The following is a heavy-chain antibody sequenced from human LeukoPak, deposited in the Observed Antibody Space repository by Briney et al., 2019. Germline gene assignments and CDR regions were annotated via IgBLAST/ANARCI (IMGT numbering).Heavy chain of an antibody. CDR3: ASALTWNDWYFDL. CDR1: GFTFRFYN. J-gene: IGHJ2*01. V-gene: IGHV3-21*01. CDR2: ISSSSSYI. D-gene: IGHD1-1*01. Sequence: GGSLRLSCATSGFTFRFYNMNWVRQAPGKGLEWVSSISSSSSYIYYADSVKGRFTISRDNAKNSLYLQMNSLRAEDTAVYYCASALTWNDWYFDLWGRGTLVTVSS.